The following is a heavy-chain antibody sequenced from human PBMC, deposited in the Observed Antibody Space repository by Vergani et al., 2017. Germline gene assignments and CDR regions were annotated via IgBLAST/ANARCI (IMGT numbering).Heavy chain of an antibody. CDR3: ASGGELVPMDYYYYGMDV. CDR2: ISAYNGNT. J-gene: IGHJ6*02. Sequence: QVQLVKSGAEVKKPGASVKVSCKASGYTFTSYGISWVRQAPGQGLEWRGWISAYNGNTNYAQKLQGRVTITTDTSTSTADMELRSLRSDDTAVYYCASGGELVPMDYYYYGMDVWGQGTTVTVSS. V-gene: IGHV1-18*01. D-gene: IGHD2-21*01. CDR1: GYTFTSYG.